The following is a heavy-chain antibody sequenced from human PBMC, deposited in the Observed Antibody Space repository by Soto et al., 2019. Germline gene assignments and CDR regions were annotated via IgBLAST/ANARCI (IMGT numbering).Heavy chain of an antibody. CDR1: GGSISSGDYY. D-gene: IGHD4-17*01. V-gene: IGHV4-30-4*01. J-gene: IGHJ5*02. CDR2: IYYSGSTYSRGST. CDR3: ARDYGDYNWFDP. Sequence: QVHLQESGPGLVKTSQTLSLTCTVSGGSISSGDYYWSWIRQPPGKGLEWIGYIYYSGSTYSRGSTYYNPSLKSRVTISVDTSKNQFSLKLNSVTAADTAVYYCARDYGDYNWFDPWGQGTLVTVSS.